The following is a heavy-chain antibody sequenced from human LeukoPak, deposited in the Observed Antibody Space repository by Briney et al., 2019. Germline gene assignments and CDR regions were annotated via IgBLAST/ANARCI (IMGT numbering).Heavy chain of an antibody. CDR2: IYSGGST. CDR3: AREQIAMAGKYYFDY. CDR1: GFAVSSYH. J-gene: IGHJ4*02. V-gene: IGHV3-66*01. D-gene: IGHD6-19*01. Sequence: GGSLRLSCVVSGFAVSSYHMTWVRQAPGKGLEWVSVIYSGGSTYHADSVKGRFTISRDNSKNTVYLQMNSLRVEDTAVFYCAREQIAMAGKYYFDYWGQGTLVTVSS.